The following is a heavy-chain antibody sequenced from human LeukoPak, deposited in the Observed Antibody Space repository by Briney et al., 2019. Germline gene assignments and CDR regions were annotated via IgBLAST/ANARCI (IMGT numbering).Heavy chain of an antibody. D-gene: IGHD6-19*01. J-gene: IGHJ4*02. CDR1: GFTLSSYA. V-gene: IGHV3-23*01. Sequence: GGSLRLSCAASGFTLSSYAMSGVRQAPGKGVEGVSGISGRGGSTYYADSVKGRLTISRDKSKNTVYVKMNSLRSEDTAVYYCAKSSSGWTSFDYWGQGTLVTVSS. CDR3: AKSSSGWTSFDY. CDR2: ISGRGGST.